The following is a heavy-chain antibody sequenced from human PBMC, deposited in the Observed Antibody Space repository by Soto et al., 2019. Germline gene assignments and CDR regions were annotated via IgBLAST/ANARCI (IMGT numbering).Heavy chain of an antibody. CDR3: ARQSSRYPAFFQN. J-gene: IGHJ4*02. CDR1: GYPFPSFE. Sequence: QVHLVQSGAEVKKPGASVTVSCKTSGYPFPSFEIHWIRQAPGQRPEWMGGISNAGSGSTKYSQKFKDRLAIGRGKRATSVFMALSSLTSEYTAVYYCARQSSRYPAFFQNWGQGTPVTVSA. D-gene: IGHD3-22*01. CDR2: ISNAGSGST. V-gene: IGHV1-3*01.